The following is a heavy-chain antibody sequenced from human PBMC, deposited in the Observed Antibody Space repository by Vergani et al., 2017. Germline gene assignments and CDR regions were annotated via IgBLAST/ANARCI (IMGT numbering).Heavy chain of an antibody. V-gene: IGHV4-30-4*08. J-gene: IGHJ4*02. Sequence: QVQLQESGPGVVKPSQTLSLTCTVSGVSINDSDSYWTWIRQSPGKGLEWIGYIYHSGSPFYNPSLKSRFTISIDTSRNRFSLRLPSVTAADTAVYFCAVRPRVNLVGGEIVTKRTFDYWSQGSLVTVSS. CDR2: IYHSGSP. D-gene: IGHD3-10*01. CDR3: AVRPRVNLVGGEIVTKRTFDY. CDR1: GVSINDSDSY.